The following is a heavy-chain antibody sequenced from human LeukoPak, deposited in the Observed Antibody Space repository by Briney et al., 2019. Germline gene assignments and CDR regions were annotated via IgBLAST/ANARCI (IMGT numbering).Heavy chain of an antibody. V-gene: IGHV4-34*01. D-gene: IGHD1-14*01. CDR2: INHSGST. Sequence: SETLSLTCAVYGGSFSGYYWSWIRQPPGKGLEWIGEINHSGSTNYNASLKSRVTISVDTSNNQFSLKLSSVTAADTAVYYCARGGPEFDYWGQGTLVTVSS. CDR1: GGSFSGYY. J-gene: IGHJ4*02. CDR3: ARGGPEFDY.